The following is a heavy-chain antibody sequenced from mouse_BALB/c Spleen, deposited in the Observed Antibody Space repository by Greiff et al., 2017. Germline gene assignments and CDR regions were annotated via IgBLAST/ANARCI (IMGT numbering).Heavy chain of an antibody. CDR1: GYSITSDYA. Sequence: EVMLVESGPGLVKPSQSLSLTCTVTGYSITSDYAWNWIRQFPGNKLEWMGYISYSGSTSYNPSLKSRISITRDTSKNQFFLQLNSVTTEDTATYYCARYGNYGGYAMDYWGQGTSVTVSS. D-gene: IGHD2-1*01. V-gene: IGHV3-2*02. CDR3: ARYGNYGGYAMDY. J-gene: IGHJ4*01. CDR2: ISYSGST.